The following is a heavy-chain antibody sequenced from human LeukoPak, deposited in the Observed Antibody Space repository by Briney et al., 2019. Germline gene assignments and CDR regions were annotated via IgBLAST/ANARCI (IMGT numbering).Heavy chain of an antibody. V-gene: IGHV4-4*07. J-gene: IGHJ2*01. Sequence: SETLSLTCAVSGGSISSYYWSWIRQPAGKGLEWIGRIYTSGSTNYNPSLKSRVTMSVDTSKNQFALKLSSVTAGDTAVYYCARDWGSGRYYDWYFDLWGRGTLVTVSS. CDR3: ARDWGSGRYYDWYFDL. D-gene: IGHD1-26*01. CDR1: GGSISSYY. CDR2: IYTSGST.